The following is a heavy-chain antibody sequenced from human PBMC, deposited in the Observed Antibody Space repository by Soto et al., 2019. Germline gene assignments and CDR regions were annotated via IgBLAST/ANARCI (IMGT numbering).Heavy chain of an antibody. J-gene: IGHJ4*02. CDR2: ISDSGGNT. CDR3: AKDPNPQYSSGWPY. CDR1: GFTFSSYA. V-gene: IGHV3-23*01. D-gene: IGHD6-19*01. Sequence: GGSLRLSCAASGFTFSSYAMIWVRQAPGKGLEWVSTISDSGGNTYYADSVKGRFTISRDNSKNTLYLQMNSLRAEDTAVYYCAKDPNPQYSSGWPYWGQGTLVTVS.